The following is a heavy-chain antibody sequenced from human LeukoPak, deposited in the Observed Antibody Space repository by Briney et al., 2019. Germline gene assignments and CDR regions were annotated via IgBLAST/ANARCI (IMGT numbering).Heavy chain of an antibody. D-gene: IGHD3-10*01. J-gene: IGHJ4*02. CDR3: ARQTQSRTITMVRGVIV. CDR1: GGSISSYY. CDR2: IYYSGTT. Sequence: SETLSLTCTVSGGSISSYYWSWIRQPPGKGLEWIGSIYYSGTTYYNPSLKSRVTISVDTSKNQFSLKLSSVTAADTAVYYCARQTQSRTITMVRGVIVWGQGTLVTVSS. V-gene: IGHV4-59*05.